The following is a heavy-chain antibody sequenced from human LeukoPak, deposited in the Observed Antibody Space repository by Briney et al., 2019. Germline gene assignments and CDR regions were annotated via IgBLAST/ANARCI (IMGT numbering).Heavy chain of an antibody. V-gene: IGHV1-69*13. D-gene: IGHD6-6*01. CDR3: ASSSSSGYY. Sequence: SVKVSCKASGYTFTTDYIHWLRQAPGQGLEWMGGIIPIFGTANYAQKFQGRVTITADESTSTAYMELSSLRSEDTAVYYCASSSSSGYYWGREPWSPSPQ. J-gene: IGHJ4*02. CDR1: GYTFTTDY. CDR2: IIPIFGTA.